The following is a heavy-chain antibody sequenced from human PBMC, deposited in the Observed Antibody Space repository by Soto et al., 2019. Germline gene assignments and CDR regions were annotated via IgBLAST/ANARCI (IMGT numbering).Heavy chain of an antibody. J-gene: IGHJ6*02. Sequence: SLRLYCENGCLTFDKYAMPKVRRAPGKGLKWVSGVSWNSDTIGYADSVKGRFSISRDNAKNALYLQMNIMRPEDTAVYYCAKDSKSVSVSAARVYGLDLWGQATTVSGSS. CDR2: VSWNSDTI. V-gene: IGHV3-9*01. D-gene: IGHD2-2*01. CDR3: AKDSKSVSVSAARVYGLDL. CDR1: CLTFDKYA.